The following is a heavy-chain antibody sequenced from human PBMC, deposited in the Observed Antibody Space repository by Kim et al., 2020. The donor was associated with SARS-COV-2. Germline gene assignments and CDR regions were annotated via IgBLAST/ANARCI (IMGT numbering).Heavy chain of an antibody. D-gene: IGHD5-12*01. V-gene: IGHV3-74*01. CDR3: ARDSSLRGYSGYDLGDY. CDR2: INSDGSST. Sequence: GGSLRLSCAASGFTFSSYWMHWVRQAPGKGLVWVSRINSDGSSTSYADSVKGRFTISRDNAKNTLYLQMNSLRAEDTAVYYCARDSSLRGYSGYDLGDYWGQGTLVTVSS. J-gene: IGHJ4*02. CDR1: GFTFSSYW.